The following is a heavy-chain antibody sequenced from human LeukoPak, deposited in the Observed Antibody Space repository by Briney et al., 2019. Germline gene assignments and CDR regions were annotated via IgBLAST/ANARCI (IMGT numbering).Heavy chain of an antibody. V-gene: IGHV1-69*05. Sequence: ASVKVSCKASGGTFSSYAIRWVRQAPGQGLEWMGGIIPIFGTANYAQKFQGRVTITTDESTSTAYMELSSLRSEDTAVYYCASGVATTPLFDYWGQGTLVTVSS. CDR1: GGTFSSYA. CDR2: IIPIFGTA. D-gene: IGHD5-24*01. J-gene: IGHJ4*02. CDR3: ASGVATTPLFDY.